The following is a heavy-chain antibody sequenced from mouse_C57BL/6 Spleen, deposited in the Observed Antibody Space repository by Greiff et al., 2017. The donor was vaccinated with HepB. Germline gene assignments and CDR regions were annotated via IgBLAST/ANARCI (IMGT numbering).Heavy chain of an antibody. D-gene: IGHD1-1*01. CDR1: GYTFTSYW. CDR2: IHPNSGST. J-gene: IGHJ3*01. CDR3: ARKGTPVVEGAWFAY. V-gene: IGHV1-64*01. Sequence: VQLQQPGAELVKPGASVKLSCKASGYTFTSYWMHWVKQRPGQGLEWIGMIHPNSGSTNYNEKFKSKATLTVDKSSSTAYMQLSSLTSEDSAVYYCARKGTPVVEGAWFAYWGQGTLVTVSA.